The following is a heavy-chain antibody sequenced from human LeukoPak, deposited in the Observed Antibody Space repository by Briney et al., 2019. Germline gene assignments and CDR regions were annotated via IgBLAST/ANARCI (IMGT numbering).Heavy chain of an antibody. CDR3: ARDIYDFWSGYSYNWFDP. D-gene: IGHD3-3*01. CDR1: GFTFIDYY. V-gene: IGHV3-11*04. Sequence: GGSLRLSCAASGFTFIDYYMIWIRQAPGKGLEWVSYISSSGNTIDYADSVRGRFTISRDNAKKSLYLQMNSLRAEDTAVYYCARDIYDFWSGYSYNWFDPWGQGTLVTVSS. CDR2: ISSSGNTI. J-gene: IGHJ5*02.